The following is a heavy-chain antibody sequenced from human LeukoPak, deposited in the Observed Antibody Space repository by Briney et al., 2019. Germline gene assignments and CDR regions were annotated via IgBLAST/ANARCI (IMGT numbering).Heavy chain of an antibody. V-gene: IGHV3-53*01. D-gene: IGHD5-18*01. CDR3: ARLDTAMAFDY. CDR1: GFTVSSNY. CDR2: IYSGGST. Sequence: GGSLRLSCAASGFTVSSNYMSWVRQAPGKGLEWVSVIYSGGSTYYADSVKGRFTISRDNPKNTLYLQMNSLRAEDTAVYYCARLDTAMAFDYWGQGTLVTVSS. J-gene: IGHJ4*02.